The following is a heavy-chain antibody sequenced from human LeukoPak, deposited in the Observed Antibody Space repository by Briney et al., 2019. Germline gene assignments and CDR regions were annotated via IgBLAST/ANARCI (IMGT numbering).Heavy chain of an antibody. CDR2: INSDGCST. V-gene: IGHV3-74*01. CDR1: GFTFSSYW. D-gene: IGHD6-19*01. CDR3: ARENRRVYSSGRIIDY. J-gene: IGHJ4*02. Sequence: PGGSLRLSCAASGFTFSSYWMHWVRQAPGKGLVWVSRINSDGCSTSYADSVKGRFTISRDNAKNTLYLQMNSLRAEDTAVYYCARENRRVYSSGRIIDYWGQGTLVTVSS.